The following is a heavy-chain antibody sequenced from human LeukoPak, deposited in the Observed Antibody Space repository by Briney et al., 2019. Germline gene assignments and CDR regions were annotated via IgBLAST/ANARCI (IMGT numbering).Heavy chain of an antibody. J-gene: IGHJ4*02. CDR2: INPNSGGT. CDR1: GYTFTGNY. D-gene: IGHD2-15*01. CDR3: ARATYCSGLEY. Sequence: ASGKVSCKASGYTFTGNYMHWVRQAPEQGLEWMGWINPNSGGTNYAQKFQGRVIMTRDTSISTAYMELRRLRSDDTAVYYCARATYCSGLEYWGQGTLVTVSS. V-gene: IGHV1-2*02.